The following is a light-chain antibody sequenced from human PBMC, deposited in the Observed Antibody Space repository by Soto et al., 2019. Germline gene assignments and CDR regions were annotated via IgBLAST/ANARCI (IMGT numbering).Light chain of an antibody. CDR2: GAS. Sequence: EIVLTQSPGTLSLFPGEKATLSCRASQTVSSTYFAWYQQRPGQPPRLLIYGASRRAAGIPDRFSGSGSGTDSTLTSSRLEPEDFAVYYCQQYGRSLTFGQGTRLEIK. V-gene: IGKV3-20*01. J-gene: IGKJ5*01. CDR1: QTVSSTY. CDR3: QQYGRSLT.